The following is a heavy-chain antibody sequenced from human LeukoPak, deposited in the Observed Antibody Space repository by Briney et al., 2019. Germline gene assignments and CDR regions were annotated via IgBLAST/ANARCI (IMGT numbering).Heavy chain of an antibody. V-gene: IGHV1-2*06. CDR3: ARDYCSSTSCLFDY. CDR1: GYTFTGYH. D-gene: IGHD2-2*01. CDR2: INPNSGDT. Sequence: ASVKVSCNASGYTFTGYHIHWVRQAPGQGLEWMGRINPNSGDTNSAQRFQGRVTMTRDTSISTAYMELIRLKSDDTAVFYCARDYCSSTSCLFDYWGQGTLVTVSS. J-gene: IGHJ4*02.